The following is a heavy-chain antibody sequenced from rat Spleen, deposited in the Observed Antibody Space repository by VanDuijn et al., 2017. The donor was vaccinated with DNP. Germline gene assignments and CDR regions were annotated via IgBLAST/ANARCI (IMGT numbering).Heavy chain of an antibody. J-gene: IGHJ3*01. V-gene: IGHV5S10*01. CDR2: IIYDGSST. D-gene: IGHD1-7*01. Sequence: EVQLVESGGGLVQPGNSLKLSCAASGFTFGDYAMAWVRQSPKKGLEWVATIIYDGSSTYYRDAVGGRFTISRDYARSTLYLQMDSLRSEDTATYYCATSSYYGYDYGFGYWGQGTLVTVSS. CDR3: ATSSYYGYDYGFGY. CDR1: GFTFGDYA.